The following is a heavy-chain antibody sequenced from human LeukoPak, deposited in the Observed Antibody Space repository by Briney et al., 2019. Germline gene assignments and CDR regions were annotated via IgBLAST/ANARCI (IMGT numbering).Heavy chain of an antibody. Sequence: GGSLRLSCAASGFTVSSYEMNWVRQAPGKGLEWVSYISSSHSTIYYADSVKGRFTISRDNAKNSLYLQMNSLRAEDTAVYYCAREVPTGQAFDIWGQGTMVTVSS. D-gene: IGHD4-17*01. CDR2: ISSSHSTI. J-gene: IGHJ3*02. V-gene: IGHV3-48*03. CDR3: AREVPTGQAFDI. CDR1: GFTVSSYE.